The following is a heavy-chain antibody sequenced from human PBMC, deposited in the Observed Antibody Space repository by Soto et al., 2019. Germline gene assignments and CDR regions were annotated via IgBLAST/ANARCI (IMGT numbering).Heavy chain of an antibody. CDR2: IWYDGSNK. D-gene: IGHD2-21*02. V-gene: IGHV3-33*01. CDR1: GFTFSSYG. J-gene: IGHJ4*02. Sequence: QVQLVESGGGVVQPGRSLTLSCAASGFTFSSYGMHWVRQAPGKGLEWVAVIWYDGSNKYYADSVKGRFTISRDNSQNTLYLQMNSLRADDRAVYYCAREVLAYCGGDCSPGDYWGQGTLVTVSS. CDR3: AREVLAYCGGDCSPGDY.